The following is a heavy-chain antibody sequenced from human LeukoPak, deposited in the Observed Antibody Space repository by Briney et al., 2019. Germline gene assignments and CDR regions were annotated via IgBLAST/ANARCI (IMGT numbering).Heavy chain of an antibody. D-gene: IGHD6-6*01. V-gene: IGHV1-18*01. Sequence: GASVKVSCKASGYTFTSYGISGVRQAPGQGLEWMGWISAYNGNTNYAQKLQGRVTMTTDTSTSTAYMELRSLRSDDTAVYYCARDGVKYSSSSHFDYWGQGTLVTVSS. CDR1: GYTFTSYG. CDR3: ARDGVKYSSSSHFDY. CDR2: ISAYNGNT. J-gene: IGHJ4*02.